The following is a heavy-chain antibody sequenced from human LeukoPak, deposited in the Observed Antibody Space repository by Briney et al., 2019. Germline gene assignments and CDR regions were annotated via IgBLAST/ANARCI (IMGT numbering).Heavy chain of an antibody. CDR2: FNSDGSRT. CDR3: ARPETQYSSGLDGFDI. CDR1: GYTFSTYW. Sequence: GGSLRLFCAAAGYTFSTYWMHWDRQAPGKALVWVSRFNSDGSRTTYADSVKGRFTISRDNAKNTLYLQMISLRTEDTAVYYCARPETQYSSGLDGFDIWGQGTMVTVSS. D-gene: IGHD6-19*01. J-gene: IGHJ3*02. V-gene: IGHV3-74*01.